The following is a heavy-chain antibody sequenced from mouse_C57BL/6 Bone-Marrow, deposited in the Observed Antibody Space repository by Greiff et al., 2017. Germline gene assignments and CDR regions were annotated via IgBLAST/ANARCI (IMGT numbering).Heavy chain of an antibody. J-gene: IGHJ1*03. D-gene: IGHD2-1*01. V-gene: IGHV1-9*01. CDR3: ASGNHDRYFDV. CDR1: GYTFTGYW. Sequence: VKLQESGAELMKPGASVKLSCKASGYTFTGYWIEWVKQRPGHGLEWIGEILPGSGSNNYNEKFKGKATFNVETSSNTAYMKLSSLTTEDSAIYYCASGNHDRYFDVWGTGTTVSVSS. CDR2: ILPGSGSN.